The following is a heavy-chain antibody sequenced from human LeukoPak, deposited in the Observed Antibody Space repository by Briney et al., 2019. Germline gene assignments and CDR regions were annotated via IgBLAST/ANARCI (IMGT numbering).Heavy chain of an antibody. CDR2: MRQDGSDK. J-gene: IGHJ3*02. CDR1: GFNFEIYW. Sequence: GSLRLSCAASGFNFEIYWINWVRQAPGKGLEWVANMRQDGSDKYYVDSVKGRFTISSDNAKNSVHLQMNSLRAEDTAVYYCARDLDSSGLSGAFDIWGQGTMVTVS. D-gene: IGHD3-22*01. V-gene: IGHV3-7*01. CDR3: ARDLDSSGLSGAFDI.